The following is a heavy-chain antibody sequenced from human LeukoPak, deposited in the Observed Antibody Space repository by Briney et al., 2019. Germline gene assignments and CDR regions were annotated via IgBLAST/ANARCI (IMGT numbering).Heavy chain of an antibody. J-gene: IGHJ4*02. D-gene: IGHD6-19*01. CDR2: ISSSSNI. CDR1: GFTFSSYS. CDR3: ARETPGIAVAGSDY. Sequence: GGSLRLSCAASGFTFSSYSMNWVRQAPGKGLEWVSSISSSSNIYYADSVKGRFTISRDNAKNSLYLQMDSLRAEDTAVYYCARETPGIAVAGSDYWGQGTLVTVSS. V-gene: IGHV3-21*01.